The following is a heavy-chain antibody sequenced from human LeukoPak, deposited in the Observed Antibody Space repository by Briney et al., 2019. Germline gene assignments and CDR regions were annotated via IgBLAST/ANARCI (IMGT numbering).Heavy chain of an antibody. CDR2: FYNSGRS. V-gene: IGHV4-59*01. Sequence: SETLSLTCTVSDDSISDYYRGWIRQPPGKGLERIGYFYNSGRSTYNPSLKSRVTISADTSKNHFSLKLNSVTTAGTAVYYCTRGAGWLIDYWGQGILVTVSS. D-gene: IGHD3-16*01. CDR1: DDSISDYY. J-gene: IGHJ4*02. CDR3: TRGAGWLIDY.